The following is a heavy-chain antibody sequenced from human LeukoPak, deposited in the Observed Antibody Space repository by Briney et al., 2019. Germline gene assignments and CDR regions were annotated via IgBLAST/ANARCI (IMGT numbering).Heavy chain of an antibody. CDR1: GFTFSSYS. D-gene: IGHD3-10*01. V-gene: IGHV3-21*01. Sequence: GGSLRLSCAASGFTFSSYSMNWVRQAPGKGLEWVSSISSSSSYIYYADSVKGRFTISRDNAKNSLYLQMNSLRAEDTAVYYCARDLMVRGVIYNGWGQGTLVTVSS. CDR2: ISSSSSYI. J-gene: IGHJ4*02. CDR3: ARDLMVRGVIYNG.